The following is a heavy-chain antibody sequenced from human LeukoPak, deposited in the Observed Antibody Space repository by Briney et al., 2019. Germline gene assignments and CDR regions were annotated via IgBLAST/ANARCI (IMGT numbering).Heavy chain of an antibody. CDR1: GGTFSSYA. CDR2: IIPILGIA. Sequence: GASVKVSCKASGGTFSSYAISWVRQAPGQGLEWMGRIIPILGIANYAQKFQGRGTITADNSTRTAYMELSSLRPEDTAVYYCARDPQTIVVVPAAPPYYYYSMDVWGQGTTVTVSS. V-gene: IGHV1-69*04. J-gene: IGHJ6*02. D-gene: IGHD2-2*01. CDR3: ARDPQTIVVVPAAPPYYYYSMDV.